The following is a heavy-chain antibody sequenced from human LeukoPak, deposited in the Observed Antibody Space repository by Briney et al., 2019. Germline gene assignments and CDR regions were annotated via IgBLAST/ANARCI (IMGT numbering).Heavy chain of an antibody. V-gene: IGHV1-69*13. J-gene: IGHJ4*02. CDR2: IIPIFGTA. Sequence: GASVKVSCKASGGTFSSYAISWVRQAPGQGLEWMGGIIPIFGTANYAQKFQGRVTITADESTSTAYMELSSLRSEDTAIYYCAKGPFFYYDASGYNYFDSWGQGTLVTVSS. CDR3: AKGPFFYYDASGYNYFDS. CDR1: GGTFSSYA. D-gene: IGHD3-22*01.